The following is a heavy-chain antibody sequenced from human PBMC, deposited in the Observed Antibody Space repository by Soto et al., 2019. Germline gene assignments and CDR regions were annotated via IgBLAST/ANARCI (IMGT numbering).Heavy chain of an antibody. CDR3: ARGSKSGTYYYDSSGYYGRGNAFDI. Sequence: SETLSLTCAVSGFFISSGNYWGWIRKPPGKGLEWIGSIFHGGNTYYNPSLKSRVTISVDMSKNQFSLKLNSVTAADTAVYYCARGSKSGTYYYDSSGYYGRGNAFDIWGQGTMVTV. D-gene: IGHD3-22*01. V-gene: IGHV4-38-2*01. CDR2: IFHGGNT. CDR1: GFFISSGNY. J-gene: IGHJ3*02.